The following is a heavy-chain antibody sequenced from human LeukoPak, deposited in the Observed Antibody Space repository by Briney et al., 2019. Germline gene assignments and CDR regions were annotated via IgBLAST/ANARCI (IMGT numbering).Heavy chain of an antibody. D-gene: IGHD6-13*01. CDR1: GFTFSSYA. J-gene: IGHJ4*02. CDR3: AKRVAAAALDY. V-gene: IGHV3-23*01. CDR2: ISGRGVTT. Sequence: GGSLRLSCAASGFTFSSYAMSWVRQAPGKGLEWVSVISGRGVTTYYADSVKGRFTISRDNSKNTLYLQMNSLRAEDTAVYYCAKRVAAAALDYWGQGTLVTVSS.